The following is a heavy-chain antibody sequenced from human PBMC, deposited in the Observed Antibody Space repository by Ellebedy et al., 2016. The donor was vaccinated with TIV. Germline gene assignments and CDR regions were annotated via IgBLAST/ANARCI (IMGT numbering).Heavy chain of an antibody. CDR1: GFTFTSSA. D-gene: IGHD1-26*01. CDR2: IVVGSGNT. J-gene: IGHJ4*02. V-gene: IGHV1-58*01. Sequence: SVKVSXXASGFTFTSSAVQWVRQARGQRLEWIGWIVVGSGNTNYAQKFQERVTITRDMSTSTAYMELSSLRSEDTAVYYCAAAARGELLLPFDYWGQGTLVTVSS. CDR3: AAAARGELLLPFDY.